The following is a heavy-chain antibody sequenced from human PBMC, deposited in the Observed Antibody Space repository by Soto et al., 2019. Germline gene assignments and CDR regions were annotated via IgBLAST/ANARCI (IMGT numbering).Heavy chain of an antibody. J-gene: IGHJ6*02. CDR1: GYTYTSYG. CDR3: AREGNFYFQLYYYHGMDV. V-gene: IGHV1-18*01. CDR2: ISAYNGNT. D-gene: IGHD2-21*01. Sequence: ASVKVSCKASGYTYTSYGISWVRQATGQGLEWMGWISAYNGNTNYAQKLQGRVTMTTDTSTSTAYMELRSLRSDDTAVYYCAREGNFYFQLYYYHGMDVLSQGTTVTV.